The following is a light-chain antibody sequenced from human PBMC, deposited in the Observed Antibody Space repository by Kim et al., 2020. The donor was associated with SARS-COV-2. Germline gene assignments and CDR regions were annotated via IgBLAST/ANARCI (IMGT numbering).Light chain of an antibody. CDR2: GAS. V-gene: IGKV3-20*01. Sequence: EIVLTQSPGTLSLSPGERATLSCRASQSVTSNYLAWYQQKPDQAPRVLVYGASTRATGIPDRFTASGSGTDFTLTISRLEPEDFAVYYCQQYGSLSLTFGGGTKV. CDR3: QQYGSLSLT. CDR1: QSVTSNY. J-gene: IGKJ4*01.